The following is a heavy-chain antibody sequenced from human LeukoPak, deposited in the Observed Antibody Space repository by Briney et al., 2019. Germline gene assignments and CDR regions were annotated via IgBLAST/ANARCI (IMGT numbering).Heavy chain of an antibody. V-gene: IGHV1-69*05. CDR1: GGTFSSYA. Sequence: SVKVSCKASGGTFSSYAISWVRQAPGQGLEWMGGIIPIFGTANYAQKFQGRVTITTDESTSTAYKELSSLRSEDTAVYYCAREGYAKNWFDPWGQGTLVTVSS. J-gene: IGHJ5*02. CDR3: AREGYAKNWFDP. CDR2: IIPIFGTA. D-gene: IGHD5-18*01.